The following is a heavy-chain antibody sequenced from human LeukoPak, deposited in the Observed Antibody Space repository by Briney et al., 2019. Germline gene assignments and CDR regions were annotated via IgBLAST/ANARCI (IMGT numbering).Heavy chain of an antibody. CDR1: GGTFISYT. CDR3: ARDRGGSSVYYYYYMDV. J-gene: IGHJ6*03. D-gene: IGHD6-6*01. V-gene: IGHV1-69*04. Sequence: SVKVSRKASGGTFISYTISRVRQAPGQGIEWMGGIIPILGIANYAQKFQGRVTITADKSTSTAYMELSSLRSEDTAVYYCARDRGGSSVYYYYYMDVWGKGTTVTVSS. CDR2: IIPILGIA.